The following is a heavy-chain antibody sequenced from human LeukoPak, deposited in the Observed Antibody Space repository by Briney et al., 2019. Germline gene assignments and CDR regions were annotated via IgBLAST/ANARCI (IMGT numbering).Heavy chain of an antibody. CDR3: ARDRATGTTFFSYYYYYYMDV. CDR1: GFTFSSYG. D-gene: IGHD1-1*01. V-gene: IGHV3-33*01. Sequence: GGSLRLSCAASGFTFSSYGMHWVRQAPGKGLEWVAVIWYDGSNKYYADSVKGRFTISRDNSKNTLYLQMNSLRAEDTAVYYCARDRATGTTFFSYYYYYYMDVWGKGTTVTVYS. CDR2: IWYDGSNK. J-gene: IGHJ6*03.